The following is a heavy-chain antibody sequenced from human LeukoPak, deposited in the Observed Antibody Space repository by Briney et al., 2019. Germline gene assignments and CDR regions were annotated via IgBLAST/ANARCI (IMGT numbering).Heavy chain of an antibody. Sequence: SETLSLTCTVSGGSISSSSYYWGWIRQPPGKGLEWIGSIYYSGSTYYNPSLKSRVTISVDTPKNQFSLKLSSVTAADTAVYYCARGPDVEMATGFDYWGQGTLVTVSS. V-gene: IGHV4-39*07. CDR3: ARGPDVEMATGFDY. CDR2: IYYSGST. J-gene: IGHJ4*02. D-gene: IGHD5-24*01. CDR1: GGSISSSSYY.